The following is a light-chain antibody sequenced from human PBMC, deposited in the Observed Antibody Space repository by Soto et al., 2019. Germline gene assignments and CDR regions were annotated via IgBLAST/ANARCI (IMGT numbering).Light chain of an antibody. V-gene: IGLV2-14*01. CDR2: GVS. CDR3: NSYTTSSTYV. J-gene: IGLJ1*01. Sequence: QSVLAQPASVSGSPGQSITISCTGTSSDVGGYNYVSWYQQHPGKAPKLMICGVSNRPSGVSNRFSGSKSGNTASLTISGLQAEDEADYYCNSYTTSSTYVFGTGTKVTVL. CDR1: SSDVGGYNY.